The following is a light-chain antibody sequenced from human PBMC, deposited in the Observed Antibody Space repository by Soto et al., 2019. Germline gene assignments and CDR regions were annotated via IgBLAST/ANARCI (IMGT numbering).Light chain of an antibody. CDR1: QHIARY. CDR2: SAS. CDR3: QQSFSAAWT. V-gene: IGKV1-39*01. Sequence: DFQMTQSPSSLSASVGDRVTITCRASQHIARYLNWYQQKPGKAPKFLIYSASTLQSGVPSRFSGSGSGPEFTLTIDSLQPEDFATYFCQQSFSAAWTFGQGAKVEVK. J-gene: IGKJ1*01.